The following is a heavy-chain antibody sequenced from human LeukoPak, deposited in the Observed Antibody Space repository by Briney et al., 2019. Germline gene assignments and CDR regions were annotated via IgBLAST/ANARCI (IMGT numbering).Heavy chain of an antibody. CDR1: EFTVSSNH. J-gene: IGHJ4*02. V-gene: IGHV3-53*01. Sequence: QSGGSLRLSCAASEFTVSSNHMSWVRRAPGKGLEWVSVMYSDGNIHYADSVKGRFTIARDNSRNTLYLQMNSLRAEDTAVYYCARDLVGGYSYGLGVFDYWGQGTLVTVSS. D-gene: IGHD5-18*01. CDR2: MYSDGNI. CDR3: ARDLVGGYSYGLGVFDY.